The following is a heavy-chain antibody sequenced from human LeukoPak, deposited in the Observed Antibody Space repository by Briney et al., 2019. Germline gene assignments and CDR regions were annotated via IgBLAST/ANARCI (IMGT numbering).Heavy chain of an antibody. Sequence: PSEALSLTCTVSGGSISSYYWNWIRQPPGKGLEWIGYMYYSGSPNYNPSLKSRVTISVHTSKKQFSLKLSSVTAADTAVYYCARLWDSSSSLDYWGQGTLVTVSS. J-gene: IGHJ4*02. D-gene: IGHD6-6*01. CDR2: MYYSGSP. CDR1: GGSISSYY. CDR3: ARLWDSSSSLDY. V-gene: IGHV4-59*08.